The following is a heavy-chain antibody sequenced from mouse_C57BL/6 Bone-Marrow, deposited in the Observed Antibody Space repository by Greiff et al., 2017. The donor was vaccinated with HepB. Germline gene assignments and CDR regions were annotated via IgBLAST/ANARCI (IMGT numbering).Heavy chain of an antibody. CDR2: IYPGDGDT. V-gene: IGHV1-80*01. D-gene: IGHD1-1*01. J-gene: IGHJ3*01. CDR3: ARCFYYYGSSAWFAY. CDR1: GYAFSSYW. Sequence: VQLQQSGAELVKPGASVKISCKASGYAFSSYWMNWVKQRPGKGLEWIGQIYPGDGDTNYNGKFKGKATLTADKSSSTAYMQLSSLTSEDSAVYFCARCFYYYGSSAWFAYWGQGTLVTVSA.